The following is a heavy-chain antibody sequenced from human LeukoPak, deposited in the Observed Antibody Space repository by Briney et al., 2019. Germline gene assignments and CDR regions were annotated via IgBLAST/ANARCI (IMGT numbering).Heavy chain of an antibody. CDR1: GFTFSSYA. J-gene: IGHJ4*02. V-gene: IGHV3-30-3*01. Sequence: GGSLRLSCAASGFTFSSYAMGWVRQAPGKGLEWVAVISYDGSNKYYADSVKGRFTISRDNSKNTLYLQMNSLRAEDTAVYYCARDQGRQWLVRNYFDYWGQGTLVTVSS. CDR3: ARDQGRQWLVRNYFDY. D-gene: IGHD6-19*01. CDR2: ISYDGSNK.